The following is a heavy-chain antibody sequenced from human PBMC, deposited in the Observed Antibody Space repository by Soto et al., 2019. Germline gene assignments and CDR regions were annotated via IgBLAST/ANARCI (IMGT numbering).Heavy chain of an antibody. V-gene: IGHV4-59*08. D-gene: IGHD3-22*01. CDR2: IYYAGTT. J-gene: IGHJ4*02. Sequence: QVQLQESGPGLVKPSETLSLTCTVSGGSLSGDYWSWTRQPPGKGLEWIGYIYYAGTTTYNPSLKSRVTISLDTSKNQFSLKLNSVTAADTAVYYCARLGGYYQALDSWGQRTLVTVSS. CDR1: GGSLSGDY. CDR3: ARLGGYYQALDS.